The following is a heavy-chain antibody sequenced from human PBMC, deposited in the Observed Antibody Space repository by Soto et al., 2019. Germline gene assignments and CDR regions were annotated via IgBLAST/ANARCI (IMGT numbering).Heavy chain of an antibody. J-gene: IGHJ4*02. D-gene: IGHD2-15*01. CDR1: GFTFSSYA. V-gene: IGHV3-23*01. CDR3: AKGPGACSGGSCYSTTYYFDY. Sequence: VQLLESGGGSVQPGGSLRLSCAASGFTFSSYAMSWVRQAPGKGLEWVSAISGSGGSTYYADSVKGRFTISRDNSKNTLYLQMNSLRAEDTAVYYCAKGPGACSGGSCYSTTYYFDYWGQGTLVTVSS. CDR2: ISGSGGST.